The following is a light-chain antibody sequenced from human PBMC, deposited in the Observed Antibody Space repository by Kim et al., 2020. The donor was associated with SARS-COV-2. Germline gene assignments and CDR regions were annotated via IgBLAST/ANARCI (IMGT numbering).Light chain of an antibody. CDR1: QGISYY. CDR2: AAT. V-gene: IGKV1-27*01. J-gene: IGKJ2*01. CDR3: QKYNSAPYT. Sequence: SAAVGDSVTSTCRASQGISYYLAWYQPRPGKVPKLLIDAATALQSGVTSRCSGSGSGTDFTLTIRRLQPEEVAICYCQKYNSAPYTFGQGTKLDIQ.